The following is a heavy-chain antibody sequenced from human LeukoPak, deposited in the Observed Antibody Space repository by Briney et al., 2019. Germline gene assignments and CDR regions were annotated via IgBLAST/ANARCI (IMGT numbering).Heavy chain of an antibody. CDR1: GFIFSNHG. CDR3: AKPTWGSGSFLIDF. D-gene: IGHD1-26*01. V-gene: IGHV3-33*06. J-gene: IGHJ4*02. CDR2: IWNDGSYE. Sequence: GGSLRLSCAASGFIFSNHGMHWVRQAPGRGLEWVAVIWNDGSYEHYTDSVKGRFTISRDNPKNTLFLQLNSLRPEDTAVYYCAKPTWGSGSFLIDFWGQGTLVTVSS.